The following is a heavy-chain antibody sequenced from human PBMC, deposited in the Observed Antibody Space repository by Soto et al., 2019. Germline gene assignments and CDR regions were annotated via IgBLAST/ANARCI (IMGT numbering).Heavy chain of an antibody. CDR2: ISSSSSTI. CDR1: GFTFSSYS. V-gene: IGHV3-48*01. CDR3: ASSLNYYGSGSPGYMDV. J-gene: IGHJ6*03. D-gene: IGHD3-10*01. Sequence: GGSLRLSCXASGFTFSSYSMNWVRQAPGKGLEWVSYISSSSSTIYYADSVKGRFTISRDNAKNSLYLQMNSLRAEDTAVYYCASSLNYYGSGSPGYMDVWGKGTTVTVSS.